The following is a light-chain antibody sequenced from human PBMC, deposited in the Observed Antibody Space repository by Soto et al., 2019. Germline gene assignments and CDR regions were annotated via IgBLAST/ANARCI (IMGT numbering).Light chain of an antibody. J-gene: IGLJ1*01. CDR2: GVS. V-gene: IGLV2-14*01. CDR3: NSYAGTSYV. CDR1: RSDVGSYNY. Sequence: QSALTQPASVSGSPGQSITISCTGTRSDVGSYNYVSWYQQYPGKAPKLIIYGVSNRPSGVSNRFSGSKSGNTASLTISGLQAGDEADYYCNSYAGTSYVFGTGTKLTVL.